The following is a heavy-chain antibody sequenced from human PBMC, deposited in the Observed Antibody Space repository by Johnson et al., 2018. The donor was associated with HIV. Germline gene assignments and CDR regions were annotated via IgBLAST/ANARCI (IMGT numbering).Heavy chain of an antibody. CDR3: AKARDATRQTDALDV. CDR2: IGTAGDT. J-gene: IGHJ3*01. V-gene: IGHV3-23*04. Sequence: VQLVESGGRVVRPGGSLRLSCVASGFTFDDYGMSWVRQAPGKGLEWVSAIGTAGDTYYPGSVKGRFTISRDNSKNTLFLEMNSLRAEDTAVYYCAKARDATRQTDALDVWRQGTVVTVSS. CDR1: GFTFDDYG.